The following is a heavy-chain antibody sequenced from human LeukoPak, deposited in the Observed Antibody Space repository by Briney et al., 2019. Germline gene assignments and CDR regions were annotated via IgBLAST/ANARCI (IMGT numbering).Heavy chain of an antibody. CDR1: GGSISSGSYY. D-gene: IGHD3-10*01. Sequence: SETVSLTCTVSGGSISSGSYYWSWIRQPAGKGLEWIGRIYTSGRTNYNPSLKSRVTISLDTSKNQFSLKLTSVTAADTAVYYCARTPYYYGSGSELDYWGQGALVTVSS. V-gene: IGHV4-61*02. CDR3: ARTPYYYGSGSELDY. CDR2: IYTSGRT. J-gene: IGHJ4*02.